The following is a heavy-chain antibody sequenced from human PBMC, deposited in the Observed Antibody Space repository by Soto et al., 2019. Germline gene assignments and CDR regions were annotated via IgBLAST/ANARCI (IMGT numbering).Heavy chain of an antibody. J-gene: IGHJ3*02. CDR1: GFRSINHW. CDR2: INRDGSVE. V-gene: IGHV3-7*01. CDR3: ARDEERVTESANYDDFQI. D-gene: IGHD5-18*01. Sequence: PGGSLRLSCVASGFRSINHWMDWVRQAPWKGLEWVANINRDGSVEHYVDSVKGRFTISRDNAKNLLFLQMSSLRAEDTAVYYCARDEERVTESANYDDFQIWGQGTTVNVSS.